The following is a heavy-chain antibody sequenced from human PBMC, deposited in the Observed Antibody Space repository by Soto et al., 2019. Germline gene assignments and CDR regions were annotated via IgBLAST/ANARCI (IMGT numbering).Heavy chain of an antibody. CDR3: ARDRY. V-gene: IGHV3-64*01. J-gene: IGHJ4*02. Sequence: GGALRLSCAASSLTFSHYAMHWVRQAPGKGLEYVSAISSNGGSTYYSNSVKGRFTISRDNSKNTLYLQMGSLRAEDMAVYYCARDRYWGQGTLVTVSS. CDR2: ISSNGGST. CDR1: SLTFSHYA.